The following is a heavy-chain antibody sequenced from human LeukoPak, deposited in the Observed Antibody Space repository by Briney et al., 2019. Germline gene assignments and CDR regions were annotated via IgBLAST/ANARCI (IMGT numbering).Heavy chain of an antibody. CDR2: IKQDGSEK. CDR1: GFTFSSYW. Sequence: PGGSLRLSCAASGFTFSSYWMSWVRQAPGKGLEWVANIKQDGSEKYYVDSVKGRFTISRDNAKNSLYLQMNSLRAEDTDVYYCARDSSARGVVVPAAAGYYYYYGMDVWGQGTTVTVSS. J-gene: IGHJ6*02. V-gene: IGHV3-7*01. CDR3: ARDSSARGVVVPAAAGYYYYYGMDV. D-gene: IGHD2-2*01.